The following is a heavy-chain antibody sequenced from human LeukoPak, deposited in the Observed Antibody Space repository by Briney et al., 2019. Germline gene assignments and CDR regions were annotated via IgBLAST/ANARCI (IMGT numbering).Heavy chain of an antibody. J-gene: IGHJ4*02. D-gene: IGHD4-17*01. Sequence: ASVKVSCKASGYTFNSYYMHWVRQAPGQGLEWMGIINPSGSSTSDAKKFQGRVTMPRGWSTSTVYMELSSLRSEDTAVYYCARESYGEEDNWGQGTLVTVSS. V-gene: IGHV1-46*02. CDR1: GYTFNSYY. CDR2: INPSGSST. CDR3: ARESYGEEDN.